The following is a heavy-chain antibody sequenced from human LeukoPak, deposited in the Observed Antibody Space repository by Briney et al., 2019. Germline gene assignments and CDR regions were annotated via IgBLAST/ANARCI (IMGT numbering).Heavy chain of an antibody. CDR3: TRPLAGGKDY. CDR2: IRSKANSYAT. Sequence: GGSLKLSCAASGFTFSGSAMHWVRQASGKGLGWVGRIRSKANSYATAYAASVKGRFTISRDDSKNTAYLQMNSLKTEDTAVYYCTRPLAGGKDYWGQGTLVTVSS. D-gene: IGHD4-23*01. V-gene: IGHV3-73*01. J-gene: IGHJ4*02. CDR1: GFTFSGSA.